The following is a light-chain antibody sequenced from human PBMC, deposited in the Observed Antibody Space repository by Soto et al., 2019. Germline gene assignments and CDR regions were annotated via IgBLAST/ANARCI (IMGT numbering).Light chain of an antibody. CDR3: QQSYSTPFT. V-gene: IGKV1-39*01. CDR2: AAS. CDR1: QGIGTY. J-gene: IGKJ5*01. Sequence: DIHLTQSPSSLSASVGDRVTISCRATQGIGTYLNWYQQKPGKAPKLLIYAASSLQSGVPSRFSGSGSGTDFTLTISSLQPEDFATYYCQQSYSTPFTFGQGTRLEIK.